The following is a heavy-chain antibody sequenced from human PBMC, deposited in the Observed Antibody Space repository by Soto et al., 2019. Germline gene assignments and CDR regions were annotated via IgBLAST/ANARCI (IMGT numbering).Heavy chain of an antibody. CDR1: GYTFTSYA. CDR2: INAANGET. Sequence: ASVKVSCKTSGYTFTSYATHWLRQAPGQRLEWIGWINAANGETKYSSKFKGKVTISRDTPANTAYMQLWDLRPEDTAVYFCARGQPPVLNEFYPWGLDTLVTVSS. CDR3: ARGQPPVLNEFYP. V-gene: IGHV1-3*01. D-gene: IGHD6-13*01. J-gene: IGHJ5*02.